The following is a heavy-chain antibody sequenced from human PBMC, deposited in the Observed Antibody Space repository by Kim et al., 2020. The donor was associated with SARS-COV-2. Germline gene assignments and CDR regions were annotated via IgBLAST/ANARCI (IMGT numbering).Heavy chain of an antibody. J-gene: IGHJ4*02. V-gene: IGHV1-18*01. CDR1: GYTFTSYG. CDR3: ARAPLGQQLVPFAY. D-gene: IGHD6-13*01. CDR2: ISAYNGNT. Sequence: ASVKVSCKASGYTFTSYGISWVRQAPGQGLEWMGWISAYNGNTNYAQKLQGRVTMTTDTSTSTAYMELRSLRSDDTAVYYCARAPLGQQLVPFAYWGQGTLVTVSS.